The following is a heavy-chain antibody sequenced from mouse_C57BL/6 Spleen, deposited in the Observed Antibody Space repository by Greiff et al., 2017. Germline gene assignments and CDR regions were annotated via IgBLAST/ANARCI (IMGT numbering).Heavy chain of an antibody. CDR1: GYTFTSYW. Sequence: QVQLQQSGTELVKPGASVKLSCKASGYTFTSYWMHWVKQRPGQGLEWIGNINPSNGGTNYNEKFKSKATLTVDKSSSTAYMQLSSLTSEDSAVYYCARTWSSYGKLDYWGQGTTLTVSS. CDR2: INPSNGGT. V-gene: IGHV1-53*01. D-gene: IGHD2-1*01. CDR3: ARTWSSYGKLDY. J-gene: IGHJ2*01.